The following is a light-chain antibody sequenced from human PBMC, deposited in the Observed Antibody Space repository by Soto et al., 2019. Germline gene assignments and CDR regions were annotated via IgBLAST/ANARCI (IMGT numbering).Light chain of an antibody. CDR2: GSS. V-gene: IGKV3-20*01. CDR3: QQYGALERT. J-gene: IGKJ1*01. CDR1: QSISSNY. Sequence: EIVLTQSPGTLSLSPGERVTLSCRASQSISSNYLAWYQQKPGQSPRLLIYGSSTRATGIPDRFSGSWSGTDFALTVSSLETEDFAVYYCQQYGALERTFGQGTKV.